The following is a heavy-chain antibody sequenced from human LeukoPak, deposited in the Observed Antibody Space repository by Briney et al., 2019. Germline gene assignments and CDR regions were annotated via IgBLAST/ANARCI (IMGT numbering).Heavy chain of an antibody. CDR3: ARDSDYYDSSGPPFDY. D-gene: IGHD3-22*01. CDR1: GYTFTSYG. V-gene: IGHV1-18*01. J-gene: IGHJ4*02. CDR2: ISAYNGNT. Sequence: GAPVKVSCKASGYTFTSYGISWVRQAPGQGLEWMGWISAYNGNTNYSQKLQGRVTMTTDTSTSTAYMELRSLRSEDTAVYYCARDSDYYDSSGPPFDYWGQGTLVTVSS.